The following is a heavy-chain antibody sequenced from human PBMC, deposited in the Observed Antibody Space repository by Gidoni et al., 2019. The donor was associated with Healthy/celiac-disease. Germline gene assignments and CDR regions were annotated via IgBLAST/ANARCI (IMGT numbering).Heavy chain of an antibody. Sequence: QVQLVQSGAEVKKPGASVKVSCKASGYTFTSYDINWVRQATGQGLEWMGWMNPNSGNTGYAQKFQGRVTMTRNTSISTAYMELSSLRSEDTAVYYCARGGIAVAGTFHAFDIWGQGTMVTVSS. CDR1: GYTFTSYD. D-gene: IGHD6-19*01. V-gene: IGHV1-8*01. J-gene: IGHJ3*02. CDR2: MNPNSGNT. CDR3: ARGGIAVAGTFHAFDI.